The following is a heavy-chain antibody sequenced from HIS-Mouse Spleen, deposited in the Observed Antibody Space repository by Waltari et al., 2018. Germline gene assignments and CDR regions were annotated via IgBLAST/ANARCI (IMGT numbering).Heavy chain of an antibody. CDR2: IYPGDSDT. Sequence: EVQLAQSGAEVNTPGEPRKISCKGSGYSFTSYWTCWLRQMPGKGLEWMGIIYPGDSDTRYSPSFQGQVTISADKSISTAYLQWSSLKASDTAMYYCARLDIVATIDYWGQGTLVTVSS. CDR3: ARLDIVATIDY. D-gene: IGHD5-12*01. J-gene: IGHJ4*02. V-gene: IGHV5-51*01. CDR1: GYSFTSYW.